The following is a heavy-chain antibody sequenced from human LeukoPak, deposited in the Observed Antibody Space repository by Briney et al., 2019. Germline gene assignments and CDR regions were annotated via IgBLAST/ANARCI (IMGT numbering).Heavy chain of an antibody. D-gene: IGHD2-15*01. CDR1: GVSINNYY. CDR2: IYTRGST. Sequence: SETLSLTCTVSGVSINNYYWSWIRQPAGKGLEWIGRIYTRGSTNYNPSLRSRVTMSVDTSKNQFSLKLSSVTAADTAVYYCARGRYCSADICSGGDAFDIWGQGTMVSVSS. CDR3: ARGRYCSADICSGGDAFDI. V-gene: IGHV4-4*07. J-gene: IGHJ3*02.